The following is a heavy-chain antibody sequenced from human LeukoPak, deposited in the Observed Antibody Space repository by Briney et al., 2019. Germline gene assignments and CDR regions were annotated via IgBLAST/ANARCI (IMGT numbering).Heavy chain of an antibody. CDR2: IWYDGSNK. J-gene: IGHJ6*02. V-gene: IGHV3-33*06. D-gene: IGHD1-1*01. CDR3: AKERETGPYYYYGMDV. CDR1: GFTFSSYG. Sequence: PGRSLRLSCAASGFTFSSYGMHWVRQAPGKGLEWVAVIWYDGSNKYYADSVKGRFTISRDNSKNTLYLQMDSLRAEDTAVYYCAKERETGPYYYYGMDVWGQGTTVTVSS.